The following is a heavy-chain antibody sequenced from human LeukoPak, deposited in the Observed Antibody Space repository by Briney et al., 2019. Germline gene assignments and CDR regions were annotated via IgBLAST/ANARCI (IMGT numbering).Heavy chain of an antibody. Sequence: GGSLRLSCAASGFTFSSYAMSWVRQAPGKGLEWVANINQDASEKYYVDSVEGRFTISRDNAQNSLYLQMNSLRAEDTAVYYCAELGITMIGGVWGKGTTVTISS. J-gene: IGHJ6*04. CDR1: GFTFSSYA. CDR3: AELGITMIGGV. D-gene: IGHD3-10*02. V-gene: IGHV3-7*01. CDR2: INQDASEK.